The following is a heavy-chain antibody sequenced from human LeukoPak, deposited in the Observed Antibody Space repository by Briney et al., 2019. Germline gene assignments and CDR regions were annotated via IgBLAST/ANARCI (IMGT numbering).Heavy chain of an antibody. V-gene: IGHV1-2*02. CDR3: ARDGVLLWLGESRTNMDV. D-gene: IGHD3-10*01. Sequence: GASVKVSCKASGYTFTGYYMHWVRQAPGQGLEWMGWINPNSGGTNYAQKFQGRVTMTRDTSISTAYMELSRLRSDDTAVYYCARDGVLLWLGESRTNMDVWGKGTTVTVSS. J-gene: IGHJ6*03. CDR2: INPNSGGT. CDR1: GYTFTGYY.